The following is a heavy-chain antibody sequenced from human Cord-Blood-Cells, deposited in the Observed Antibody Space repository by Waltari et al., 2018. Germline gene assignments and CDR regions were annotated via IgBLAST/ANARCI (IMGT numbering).Heavy chain of an antibody. CDR2: IIPIFGTA. D-gene: IGHD2-21*02. J-gene: IGHJ3*02. Sequence: QVQLVQSGAEVKKPGSSVKVSCKASGGTFSSYAISWVRPAPGQGLEWMGGIIPIFGTANYAQKFQGRVTITADESTSTAYMELSSLRSEDTAVYYCARGTGCGGDCSFAFDIWGQGTMVTVSS. CDR1: GGTFSSYA. CDR3: ARGTGCGGDCSFAFDI. V-gene: IGHV1-69*01.